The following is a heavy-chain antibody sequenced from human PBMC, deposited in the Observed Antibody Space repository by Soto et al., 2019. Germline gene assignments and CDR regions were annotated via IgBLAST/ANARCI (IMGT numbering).Heavy chain of an antibody. J-gene: IGHJ5*02. CDR2: ISYSGST. D-gene: IGHD5-12*01. V-gene: IGHV4-39*01. CDR3: ALLMLGYSNGFSMFHP. CDR1: GCPISSSNYY. Sequence: QLQLQESGPGLVQPSETLSLTCTVSGCPISSSNYYWGWIRQPPGKGLEWIGSISYSGSTYYNPSLRSRVTWSVDTSKSQLSLKLNAVTAADTAVYYFALLMLGYSNGFSMFHPLCQGILVTVSS.